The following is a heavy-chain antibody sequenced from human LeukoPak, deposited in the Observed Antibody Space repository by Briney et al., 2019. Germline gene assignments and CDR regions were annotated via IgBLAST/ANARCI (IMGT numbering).Heavy chain of an antibody. CDR3: ASEPHSYGDVLGNY. V-gene: IGHV1-2*02. Sequence: EASVKVSCKASGYTFTGYYMHWVRQAPGQGLEWMGWISPTSGGTNYAQKFQGRVTMTRDTSISTAYMELSRLRSDDTAVYYCASEPHSYGDVLGNYWGQGTLVTVSS. D-gene: IGHD5-18*01. CDR1: GYTFTGYY. CDR2: ISPTSGGT. J-gene: IGHJ4*02.